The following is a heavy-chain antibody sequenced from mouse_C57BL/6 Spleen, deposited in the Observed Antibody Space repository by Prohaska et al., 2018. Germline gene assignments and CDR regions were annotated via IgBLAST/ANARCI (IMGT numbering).Heavy chain of an antibody. Sequence: QPPGKGLEWLGVIWGDGSTNYHSALISRLSISKDNSKSQVFLKLNSLQTDDTATYYCAKGDYAYAMDYWGQGTSVTVSS. D-gene: IGHD1-1*01. V-gene: IGHV2-3*01. CDR3: AKGDYAYAMDY. J-gene: IGHJ4*01. CDR2: IWGDGST.